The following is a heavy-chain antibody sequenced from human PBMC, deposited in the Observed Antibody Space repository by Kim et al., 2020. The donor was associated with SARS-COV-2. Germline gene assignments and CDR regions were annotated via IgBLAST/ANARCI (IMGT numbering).Heavy chain of an antibody. CDR1: GGSFSGYY. Sequence: SETLSLTCAVYGGSFSGYYWSWIRQPPGKGLEWIGEINHSGSTNYNPSLKSRVTISVDTSKNQFSLKLSSVTAADTAVYYCARDRYGSGSRRYNWFDPWGQGTLVTVSS. CDR3: ARDRYGSGSRRYNWFDP. J-gene: IGHJ5*02. V-gene: IGHV4-34*01. D-gene: IGHD3-10*01. CDR2: INHSGST.